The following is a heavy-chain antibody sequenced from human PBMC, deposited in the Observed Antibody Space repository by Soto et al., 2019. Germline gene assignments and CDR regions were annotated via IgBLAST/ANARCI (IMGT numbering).Heavy chain of an antibody. Sequence: PGESLKISCKASGYSLTTNWIGWVRQMPGKGLEWMGIIYPADSDTRYSPSFQGQVTISADKSIITAYLQWSSLKASDTAMYYYASHPGSAFDIWGQGTMVTVSS. CDR3: ASHPGSAFDI. J-gene: IGHJ3*02. CDR1: GYSLTTNW. D-gene: IGHD3-10*01. CDR2: IYPADSDT. V-gene: IGHV5-51*01.